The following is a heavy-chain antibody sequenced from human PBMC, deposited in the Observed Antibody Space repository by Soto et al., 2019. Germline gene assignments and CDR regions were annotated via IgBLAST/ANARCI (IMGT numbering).Heavy chain of an antibody. J-gene: IGHJ4*02. D-gene: IGHD3-22*01. Sequence: GGSLRLSCAASVFTFRDYWMHWVRQAPGKGLVWVSRVNTDGRSTTYADSVKGRFAISRDNAKNTLYLQMNSLRAEDTAVYYCARSKSYDGSPLDCWGQGTQVTVSS. CDR2: VNTDGRST. CDR1: VFTFRDYW. V-gene: IGHV3-74*01. CDR3: ARSKSYDGSPLDC.